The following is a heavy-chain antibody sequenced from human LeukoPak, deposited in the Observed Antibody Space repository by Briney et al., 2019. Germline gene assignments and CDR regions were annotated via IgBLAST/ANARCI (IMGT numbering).Heavy chain of an antibody. V-gene: IGHV3-48*03. CDR1: GFTFSSYE. Sequence: QSGGSLRLSCAASGFTFSSYEMNWVRQAPGKELEWVSYISSSGSTIYYADSVKGRFPVSRDNAKNSLYLQMNSLRAEDTAVFYCARVLVRYYYDSSGYLDYWGQGTLVTVSS. CDR3: ARVLVRYYYDSSGYLDY. CDR2: ISSSGSTI. J-gene: IGHJ4*02. D-gene: IGHD3-22*01.